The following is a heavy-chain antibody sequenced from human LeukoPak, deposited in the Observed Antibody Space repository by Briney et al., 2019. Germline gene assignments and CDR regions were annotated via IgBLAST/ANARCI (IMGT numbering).Heavy chain of an antibody. CDR2: TYYRSKWYK. Sequence: SQTLSLTCAISGDSVSSNSAAWNWIRQSPSRGLEWLGRTYYRSKWYKDYAVSVKSRITINPDTSKNQFSLQLNSVTPEDTAVYYCARGAESIAARPYYYYYYMDVWGKGTTVTVSS. V-gene: IGHV6-1*01. D-gene: IGHD6-6*01. CDR3: ARGAESIAARPYYYYYYMDV. J-gene: IGHJ6*03. CDR1: GDSVSSNSAA.